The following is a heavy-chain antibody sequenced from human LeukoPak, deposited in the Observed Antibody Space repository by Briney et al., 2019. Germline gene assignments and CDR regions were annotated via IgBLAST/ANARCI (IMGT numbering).Heavy chain of an antibody. CDR1: GYTFTSYY. Sequence: ASVKVSCKASGYTFTSYYMHWARQAPGQGLEWMGIINPSGGSTSYAQKFQGRVTMTRDTSTSTVYMELSSLRSEDTAVYYYAIITRPTVTTRRDFDYWGQGTLVTVSS. J-gene: IGHJ4*02. CDR2: INPSGGST. V-gene: IGHV1-46*01. CDR3: AIITRPTVTTRRDFDY. D-gene: IGHD4-17*01.